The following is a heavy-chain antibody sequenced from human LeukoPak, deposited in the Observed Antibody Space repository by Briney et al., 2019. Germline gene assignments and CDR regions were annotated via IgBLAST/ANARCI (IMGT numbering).Heavy chain of an antibody. D-gene: IGHD2-2*02. CDR3: AAMPAAIYYYYGMDV. Sequence: SVKVSCKASGFTFTSSAVQWVRQARGQRLEWIGWIVVGSGNTNYAQKFQERVTITRDMSTSTAYMELSSLRSEDTAVYYCAAMPAAIYYYYGMDVWGQGTTVTVSS. J-gene: IGHJ6*02. CDR1: GFTFTSSA. CDR2: IVVGSGNT. V-gene: IGHV1-58*01.